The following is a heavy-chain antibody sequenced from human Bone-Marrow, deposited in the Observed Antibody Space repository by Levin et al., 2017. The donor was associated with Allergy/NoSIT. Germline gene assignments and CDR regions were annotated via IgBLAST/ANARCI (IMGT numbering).Heavy chain of an antibody. Sequence: LSLTCAASGFTFSSTSMNWVRQAPGKGLEWVSSISSRSNYIYYADSVKGRFTISRDNAKHSLYLQMNSLRVDATAVYYCARDRGASAVAGPYYFDYWGQGTLVTVSS. CDR1: GFTFSSTS. CDR2: ISSRSNYI. D-gene: IGHD6-19*01. J-gene: IGHJ4*02. CDR3: ARDRGASAVAGPYYFDY. V-gene: IGHV3-21*01.